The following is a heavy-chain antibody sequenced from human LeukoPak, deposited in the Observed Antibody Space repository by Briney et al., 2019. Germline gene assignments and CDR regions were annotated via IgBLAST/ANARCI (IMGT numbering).Heavy chain of an antibody. CDR1: GFTFSDYS. CDR2: MSDIGPNT. J-gene: IGHJ3*01. CDR3: ARRLSLRFDAFAV. D-gene: IGHD3-3*01. V-gene: IGHV3-23*01. Sequence: PGGSLSLSCAASGFTFSDYSMSWIRQAPGKGLEWVSSMSDIGPNTYYADSVKGRFTISRDTSKNTLFLQMNSLRAEDTALYFCARRLSLRFDAFAVWGPGTVVTVSS.